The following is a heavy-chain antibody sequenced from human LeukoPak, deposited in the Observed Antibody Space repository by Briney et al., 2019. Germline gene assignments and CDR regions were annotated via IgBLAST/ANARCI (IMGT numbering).Heavy chain of an antibody. J-gene: IGHJ1*01. Sequence: GGSLRLSCAASGFTFSSYAMHWVRQAPGKGLEWVAVISYDGSNKYYADSVKGRFTISRDNSKNTLYLQMNSLRAEDTAVDYCARGQLDIVVVVAATRWPEYFQHWGQGTLVTVSS. CDR1: GFTFSSYA. D-gene: IGHD2-15*01. CDR2: ISYDGSNK. CDR3: ARGQLDIVVVVAATRWPEYFQH. V-gene: IGHV3-30-3*01.